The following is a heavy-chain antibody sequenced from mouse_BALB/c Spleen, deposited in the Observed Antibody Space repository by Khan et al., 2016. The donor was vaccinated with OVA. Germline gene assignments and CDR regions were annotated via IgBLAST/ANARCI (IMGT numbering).Heavy chain of an antibody. Sequence: EVQLQESGPGLVKPSQSLSLTCTVTGYSITSGYAWNWIRQFPGNKLGWMGFISYSGVTSYTPSLKSRISITRDTSKNPFFLQLTSVTTEDTATYYCARGNYYGYYFDYWGQGTTLTVSS. CDR1: GYSITSGYA. D-gene: IGHD1-1*01. CDR3: ARGNYYGYYFDY. V-gene: IGHV3-2*02. J-gene: IGHJ2*01. CDR2: ISYSGVT.